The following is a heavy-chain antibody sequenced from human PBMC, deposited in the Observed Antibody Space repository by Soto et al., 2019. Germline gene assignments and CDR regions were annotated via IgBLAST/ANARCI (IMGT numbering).Heavy chain of an antibody. CDR3: ARSFADFWSGPMPWFDP. D-gene: IGHD3-3*01. CDR1: GGSFSGYY. Sequence: SETLSLTCAVYGGSFSGYYWSWIRQPPGKGLEWIGETNHSGSTNYNPSLKSRVTISVDTSKNQFSLKLSSVTAADTAVYYCARSFADFWSGPMPWFDPWGQGTLVTVSS. V-gene: IGHV4-34*01. CDR2: TNHSGST. J-gene: IGHJ5*02.